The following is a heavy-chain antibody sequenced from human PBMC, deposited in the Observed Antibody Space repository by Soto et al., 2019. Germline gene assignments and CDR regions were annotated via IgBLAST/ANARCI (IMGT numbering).Heavy chain of an antibody. CDR1: GYTFTGYY. D-gene: IGHD4-4*01. J-gene: IGHJ6*02. CDR3: AREHDYSNYYYYGMDV. Sequence: ASVKVSCKASGYTFTGYYLHWVRQAPGQGLEWMGWINPNSGGTNYARKFQGRVTMTRDTSISTAYMELSRLRSDDTAVYYCAREHDYSNYYYYGMDVWGQGTTVTVSS. V-gene: IGHV1-2*02. CDR2: INPNSGGT.